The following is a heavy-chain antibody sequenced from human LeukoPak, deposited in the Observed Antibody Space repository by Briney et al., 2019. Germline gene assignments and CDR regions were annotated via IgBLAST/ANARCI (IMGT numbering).Heavy chain of an antibody. CDR1: GFTFSNYA. Sequence: GGSLRLSCAASGFTFSNYAMTWVRQAPGKGLEWVSAISGSGSNTYYADSVKGRFTISRDNSENTLYLQMNGLRADDTAIYYCAKDARGSSWYLDYWGQGTLVSVSS. CDR3: AKDARGSSWYLDY. V-gene: IGHV3-23*01. D-gene: IGHD6-13*01. CDR2: ISGSGSNT. J-gene: IGHJ4*02.